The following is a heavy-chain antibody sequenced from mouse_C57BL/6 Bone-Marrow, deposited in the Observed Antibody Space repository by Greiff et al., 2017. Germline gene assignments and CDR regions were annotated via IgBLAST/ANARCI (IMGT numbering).Heavy chain of an antibody. J-gene: IGHJ1*03. CDR3: ARDYGSSDWYVDV. CDR1: GYTFTSYD. D-gene: IGHD1-1*01. V-gene: IGHV1-85*01. CDR2: IYPRDGST. Sequence: QVQLQQSGPELVKPGASVKLSCKASGYTFTSYDINWVKQRPGQGLEWIGWIYPRDGSTKYNEKFKGKVTLTVDTSSRTAYMGLHSLTSEDSTVYFCARDYGSSDWYVDVWGTVTTVTVSS.